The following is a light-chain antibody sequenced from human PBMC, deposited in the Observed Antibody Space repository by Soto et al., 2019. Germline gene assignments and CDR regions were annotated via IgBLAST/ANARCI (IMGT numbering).Light chain of an antibody. CDR1: QSVLYSADNKNY. CDR2: AAS. Sequence: DIVMTQSPDSLAVSLGERATINCTSSQSVLYSADNKNYLAWYQQKPGKAPKLLIYAASSLQSGVPSRFSGSGSGTDFTLTISSLQPEDFASYYCVQDYDYPQTFGQGTKVDIK. CDR3: VQDYDYPQT. J-gene: IGKJ1*01. V-gene: IGKV4-1*01.